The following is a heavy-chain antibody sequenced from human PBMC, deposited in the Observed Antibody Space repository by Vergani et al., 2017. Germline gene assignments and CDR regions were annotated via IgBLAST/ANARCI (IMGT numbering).Heavy chain of an antibody. CDR1: GGTFSSYA. CDR2: IIPIFGTA. Sequence: QVQLVQSGAEVKKPGSSVKVSCKASGGTFSSYAISWVRQAPGQGLEWMGGIIPIFGTANYAQKFQGRVTITADESTSTAYMELSSLRYEDTAVYYCAQGEFGELLVTNDAFDIWGQGTMVTVSS. CDR3: AQGEFGELLVTNDAFDI. V-gene: IGHV1-69*01. J-gene: IGHJ3*02. D-gene: IGHD3-10*01.